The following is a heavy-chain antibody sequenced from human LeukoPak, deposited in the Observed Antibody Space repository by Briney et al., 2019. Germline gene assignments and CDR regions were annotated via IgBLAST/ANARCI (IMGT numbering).Heavy chain of an antibody. CDR3: ARVFGRYYFDY. CDR2: IYHSGST. D-gene: IGHD3-10*02. J-gene: IGHJ4*02. Sequence: SETLSLTCAVSGGSISSGGYSWSWIRQPPGEGLEWIGYIYHSGSTYYNPSLKSRVTISVDRSKNQFSLKLSSVTAADTAVYYCARVFGRYYFDYWGQGTLVTVSS. CDR1: GGSISSGGYS. V-gene: IGHV4-30-2*01.